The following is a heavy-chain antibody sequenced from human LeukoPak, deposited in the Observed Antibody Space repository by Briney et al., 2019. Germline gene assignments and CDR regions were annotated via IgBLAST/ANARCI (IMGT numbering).Heavy chain of an antibody. CDR1: GGSISSYY. D-gene: IGHD1/OR15-1a*01. CDR3: ARSGTSRHYFYGMDV. V-gene: IGHV4-59*08. CDR2: IYYSGST. J-gene: IGHJ6*02. Sequence: PSETLSLTCTVSGGSISSYYWNWIRQPPGKGLEWIGCIYYSGSTNYNPSLKSRVTISVDTSKNQFSLKLNSVTATDTAVYYCARSGTSRHYFYGMDVWGQGTTVTVSS.